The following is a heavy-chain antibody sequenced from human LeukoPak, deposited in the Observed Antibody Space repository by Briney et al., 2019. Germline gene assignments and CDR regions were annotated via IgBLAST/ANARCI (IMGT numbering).Heavy chain of an antibody. CDR3: ARSSYTSGSSYFDY. D-gene: IGHD3-10*01. CDR1: GFTFSDYY. V-gene: IGHV3-11*03. Sequence: PGGSLRLSCAASGFTFSDYYMSWIRQAPGKGLEWLSYISSTTSYTDYADSVKGRFTISRDNAKNSLYLQMNSLRAEDTAVYYCARSSYTSGSSYFDYWGQGTQVT. J-gene: IGHJ4*02. CDR2: ISSTTSYT.